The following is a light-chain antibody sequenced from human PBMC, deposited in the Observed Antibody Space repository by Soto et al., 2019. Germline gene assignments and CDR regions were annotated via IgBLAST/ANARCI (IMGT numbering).Light chain of an antibody. Sequence: QSVLTQPASVSGSPGQSITISCTGTSSDVGGYNYVSWYQQHPGKAPKLMIYDVSNRPSGVSNRFSGSKSGNTASLTISGLQAEDEADYSCSSYTSSSTVFVEGTKLTVL. J-gene: IGLJ3*02. CDR1: SSDVGGYNY. V-gene: IGLV2-14*01. CDR3: SSYTSSSTV. CDR2: DVS.